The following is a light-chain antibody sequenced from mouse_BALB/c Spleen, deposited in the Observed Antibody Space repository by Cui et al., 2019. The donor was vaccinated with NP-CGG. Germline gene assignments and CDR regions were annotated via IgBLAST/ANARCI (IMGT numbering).Light chain of an antibody. CDR1: TGAVTTSNY. CDR3: ALWYSNHWV. CDR2: DTN. V-gene: IGLV1*01. Sequence: QAVVTPESALTTSPGETVTLTCRSSTGAVTTSNYANWVQEKPDHLFTGLIGDTNNRVPGVPARFSGSLIGDKAALTITGAQTEDEAIYFCALWYSNHWVFGGGTKLTVL. J-gene: IGLJ1*01.